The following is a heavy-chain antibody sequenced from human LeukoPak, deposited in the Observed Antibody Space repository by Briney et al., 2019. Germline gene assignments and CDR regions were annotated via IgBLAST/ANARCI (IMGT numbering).Heavy chain of an antibody. Sequence: SETLSLTCTVSGGSISSSSYYWGWIRQPPGKGLEWIGSIYYSGSTNYNPSLKSRVTISVDTSKNQFSLKLSSVTAADTAVYYCARGPTAPDIGATRDYWGQGTLVTVSS. V-gene: IGHV4-39*07. J-gene: IGHJ4*02. CDR1: GGSISSSSYY. CDR2: IYYSGST. D-gene: IGHD5-12*01. CDR3: ARGPTAPDIGATRDY.